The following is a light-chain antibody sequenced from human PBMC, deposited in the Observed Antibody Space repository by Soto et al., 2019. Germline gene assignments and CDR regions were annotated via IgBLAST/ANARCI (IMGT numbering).Light chain of an antibody. CDR1: QSISSY. CDR3: QQSYSTPYT. J-gene: IGKJ2*01. CDR2: AAS. V-gene: IGKV1-39*01. Sequence: DIQMTQSPSSLSASVGDRVTITCRASQSISSYLNWYQQKPGKAPKLLIYAASSLESGVPSRFSGSGSGTDFTLTISCLQPEAFATYYCQQSYSTPYTFGQGTQLEIK.